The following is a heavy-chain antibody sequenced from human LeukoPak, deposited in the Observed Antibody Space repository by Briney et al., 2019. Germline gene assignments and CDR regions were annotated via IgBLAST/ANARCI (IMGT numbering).Heavy chain of an antibody. CDR2: INHSGST. D-gene: IGHD4-17*01. J-gene: IGHJ1*01. V-gene: IGHV4-34*01. CDR1: GGSFSGYY. Sequence: SETLSLTCAVYGGSFSGYYWSWIRQPPGKGLEWIGEINHSGSTNYNPSLKSRVTISVDKSKNQFSLNLNSVTAADTAVYYCARDWRVTTGAEYFQHWGPGTLVIVSS. CDR3: ARDWRVTTGAEYFQH.